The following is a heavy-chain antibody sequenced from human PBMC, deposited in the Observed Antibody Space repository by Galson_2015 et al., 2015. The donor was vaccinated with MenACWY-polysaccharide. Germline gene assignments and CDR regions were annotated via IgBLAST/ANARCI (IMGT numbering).Heavy chain of an antibody. D-gene: IGHD5-18*01. Sequence: SLRLSCAASGFTFSRYGMHWVRQAPGKGLEWVALISYDGSNKYHADSVKGRFTISRDNSKNTLFLQMHSLRVEDTAVYYCAKAGFTYDSFNYYSMDVWGEGTTVTVSS. CDR2: ISYDGSNK. CDR3: AKAGFTYDSFNYYSMDV. CDR1: GFTFSRYG. V-gene: IGHV3-30*18. J-gene: IGHJ6*03.